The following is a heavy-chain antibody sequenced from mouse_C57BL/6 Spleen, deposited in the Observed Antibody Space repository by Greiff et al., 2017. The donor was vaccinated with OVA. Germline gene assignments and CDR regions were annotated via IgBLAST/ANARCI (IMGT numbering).Heavy chain of an antibody. D-gene: IGHD3-2*02. V-gene: IGHV1-5*01. CDR3: TKDSSGYDFDY. Sequence: VQLQQSGTVLARPGASVKMSCKTSGYTFTSYWMHWVKQRPGQGLEWIGAIYPGNSDTSYNQKFKGKAKLTAVTSASTAYMELSSLTNEDAAVYYCTKDSSGYDFDYWGQGTTLTVSS. CDR2: IYPGNSDT. CDR1: GYTFTSYW. J-gene: IGHJ2*01.